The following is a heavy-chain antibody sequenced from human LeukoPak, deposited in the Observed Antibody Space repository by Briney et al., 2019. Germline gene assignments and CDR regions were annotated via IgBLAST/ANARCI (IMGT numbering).Heavy chain of an antibody. CDR2: IIPIFGTA. J-gene: IGHJ6*03. V-gene: IGHV1-69*05. D-gene: IGHD3-3*01. CDR1: GGTFSSYA. Sequence: GSSVKVSCKASGGTFSSYAISWVRQAPGQGLEWMGGIIPIFGTANYAQKFQGRVTIATDESTSTAYMELSSLRSEDTAVYYCVRDLYERFHYYYYMDVWGKGTTVTVSS. CDR3: VRDLYERFHYYYYMDV.